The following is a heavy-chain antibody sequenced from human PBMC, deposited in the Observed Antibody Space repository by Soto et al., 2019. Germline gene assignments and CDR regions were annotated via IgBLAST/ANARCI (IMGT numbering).Heavy chain of an antibody. CDR2: ISGSGGST. Sequence: PGGSLRLSCAASGFTFSTYAMSWVRQAPGKGLEWVSAISGSGGSTYFADSVKGRFTISRDNSRNTLYLQMNSLRAEDTAGYYCAKDPGYCYGHHGFDPWGQGTLVTVSS. J-gene: IGHJ5*02. CDR3: AKDPGYCYGHHGFDP. V-gene: IGHV3-23*01. CDR1: GFTFSTYA. D-gene: IGHD5-18*01.